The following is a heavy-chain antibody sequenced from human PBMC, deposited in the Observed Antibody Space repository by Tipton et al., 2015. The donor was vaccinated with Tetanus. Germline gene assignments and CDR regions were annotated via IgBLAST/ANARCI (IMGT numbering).Heavy chain of an antibody. Sequence: QLVQSGAEVKKPGASLKVSCKASGYTFTGYYLYWVRQAPGQGLEWMGWIDPNSGGTIYAQKFQGRVTMTRDTSIGTAYMELSRLGSDDTAVYYWARDRGDYISYGMDVWGPGTTGPVTS. CDR2: IDPNSGGT. D-gene: IGHD3-22*01. CDR1: GYTFTGYY. V-gene: IGHV1-2*02. J-gene: IGHJ6*02. CDR3: ARDRGDYISYGMDV.